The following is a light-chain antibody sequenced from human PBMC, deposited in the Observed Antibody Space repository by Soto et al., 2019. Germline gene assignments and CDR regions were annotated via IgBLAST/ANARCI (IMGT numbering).Light chain of an antibody. CDR3: QVWDDGSDPPWV. J-gene: IGLJ3*02. CDR2: DSD. CDR1: NSGMGS. V-gene: IGLV3-21*02. Sequence: SYELTQSPAVSVAPGQTARITCGGDNSGMGSVHWYQQRPGQAPVLVVYDSDDRPTGSPERFSGSNSGDTATLTSSRVEAGAEADYYCQVWDDGSDPPWVFGGGTKVTVL.